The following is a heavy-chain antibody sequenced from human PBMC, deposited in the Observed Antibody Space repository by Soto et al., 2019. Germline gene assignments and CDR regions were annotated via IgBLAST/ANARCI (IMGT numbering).Heavy chain of an antibody. CDR1: GGSISSYY. J-gene: IGHJ6*03. V-gene: IGHV4-59*01. CDR3: ARNKRKLYMDV. Sequence: PSETLSLTCTVSGGSISSYYWSWIRQPPGKGLEWIGYIYYSGSTNYNPSLKSRVTISVDTSKNQFSLKLSSVTAADTAVYYCARNKRKLYMDVWGKGTTVTVPS. CDR2: IYYSGST.